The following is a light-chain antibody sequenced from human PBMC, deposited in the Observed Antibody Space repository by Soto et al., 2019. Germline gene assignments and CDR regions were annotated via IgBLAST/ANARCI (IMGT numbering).Light chain of an antibody. CDR2: GAS. Sequence: EIVMTQSPATLSVSPGERATLSCRASQSVSSNLAWYQQKPGQAPRLLIYGASTRATSIPARFSGSGSGTEFTLTISSLQSEDFAVYYCQQYGSSGTFGQGTKVDIK. J-gene: IGKJ1*01. V-gene: IGKV3-15*01. CDR3: QQYGSSGT. CDR1: QSVSSN.